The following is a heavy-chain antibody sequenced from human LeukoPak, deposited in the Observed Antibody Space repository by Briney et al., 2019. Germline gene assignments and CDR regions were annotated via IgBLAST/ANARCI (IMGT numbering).Heavy chain of an antibody. CDR2: ISGSAGGT. J-gene: IGHJ4*02. V-gene: IGHV3-23*01. CDR3: AKRGIVIRGILIIGFHKEAYYFDY. Sequence: GGSLRLSCVVSGITVNNYAINWVRQAQGKGLEWVSGISGSAGGTKYADSVKGRFTISRDNSLNTVYLQMNSLRAEDTAVYFCAKRGIVIRGILIIGFHKEAYYFDYWGQGILVTVSS. CDR1: GITVNNYA. D-gene: IGHD3-10*01.